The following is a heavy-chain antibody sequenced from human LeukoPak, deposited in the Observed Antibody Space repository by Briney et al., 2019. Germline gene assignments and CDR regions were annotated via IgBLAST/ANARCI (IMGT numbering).Heavy chain of an antibody. V-gene: IGHV1-69*06. Sequence: SVKVSCKASRGTFSTYAISWVRQAPGQGLEWMGGIIPIFGTANYAQKFQGRVTITADKSTSTAYMELSSLRSEDTAVYYCATAILRFLEWSLGHFDYWGQGTLVTVSS. CDR3: ATAILRFLEWSLGHFDY. CDR2: IIPIFGTA. D-gene: IGHD3-3*01. J-gene: IGHJ4*02. CDR1: RGTFSTYA.